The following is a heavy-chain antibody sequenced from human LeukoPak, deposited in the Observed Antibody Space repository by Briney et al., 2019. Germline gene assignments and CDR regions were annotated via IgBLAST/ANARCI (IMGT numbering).Heavy chain of an antibody. V-gene: IGHV3-7*01. D-gene: IGHD1-26*01. J-gene: IGHJ4*02. Sequence: RGSLRLSCAASGFNFSSYWMSWVRQAPRKGLEWVANINQDGGKKYYVDSVRGRFAISRDNAENSVYLQMNSLRAEDTALYYCARGGAPDNWGQGTLVTVSS. CDR2: INQDGGKK. CDR3: ARGGAPDN. CDR1: GFNFSSYW.